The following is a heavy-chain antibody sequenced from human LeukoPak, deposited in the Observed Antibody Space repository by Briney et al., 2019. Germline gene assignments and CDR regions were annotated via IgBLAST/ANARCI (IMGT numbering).Heavy chain of an antibody. CDR1: GFTLSSYA. V-gene: IGHV3-23*01. CDR2: ISGSGGST. Sequence: PGGSLRLSCAASGFTLSSYAMSWVRQAPGKGLEWVSAISGSGGSTYYADSVKGRFTISRDNAKNSLYLQMNSLRAEDTAVYYCAKDSYSKGDFWGQGVLVTVSS. J-gene: IGHJ4*02. CDR3: AKDSYSKGDF. D-gene: IGHD6-13*01.